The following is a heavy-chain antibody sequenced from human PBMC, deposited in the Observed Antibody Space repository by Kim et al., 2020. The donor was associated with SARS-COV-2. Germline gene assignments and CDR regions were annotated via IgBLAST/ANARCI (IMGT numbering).Heavy chain of an antibody. J-gene: IGHJ6*02. CDR2: ISGSGGST. CDR1: GFTFSSYA. V-gene: IGHV3-23*01. D-gene: IGHD3-10*01. CDR3: AKGQFMVRGVSTLLGMDV. Sequence: GGSLRLSCAASGFTFSSYAMSWVRQAPGKGLEWVSAISGSGGSTYYADSVKGRFTISRDNSKNTLYLQMNSLRAEDTAVYYCAKGQFMVRGVSTLLGMDVWGQGTTVTVSS.